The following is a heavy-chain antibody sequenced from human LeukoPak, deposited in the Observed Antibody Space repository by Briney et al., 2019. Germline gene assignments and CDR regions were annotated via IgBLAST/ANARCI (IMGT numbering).Heavy chain of an antibody. CDR3: AKDRPNYHESNGHYYRPNGDY. J-gene: IGHJ4*02. V-gene: IGHV3-23*01. CDR2: IMSSGGGT. CDR1: GFTFNIYA. Sequence: PGGSLRLSCAASGFTFNIYAMSWVRQAPGKGLEWVPSIMSSGGGTFYADSVKDRFTISRDNSRNTLYLQMSRLRAEDTAVYYCAKDRPNYHESNGHYYRPNGDYWGQGTLVTVSS. D-gene: IGHD3-22*01.